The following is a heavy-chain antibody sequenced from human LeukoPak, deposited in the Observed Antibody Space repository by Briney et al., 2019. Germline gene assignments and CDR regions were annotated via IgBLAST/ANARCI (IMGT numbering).Heavy chain of an antibody. CDR3: ARHNGYSSGWYVKGGYFDY. CDR1: GGSISSSSYY. J-gene: IGHJ4*02. CDR2: IYYSGST. Sequence: SETLSLTCTVSGGSISSSSYYWGWIRQPPGKGLEWIGSIYYSGSTYYNPSLKSRVTISVDTSKNQFSLKLSSVTAADTAVYYCARHNGYSSGWYVKGGYFDYWGREPWSPSPQ. V-gene: IGHV4-39*01. D-gene: IGHD6-19*01.